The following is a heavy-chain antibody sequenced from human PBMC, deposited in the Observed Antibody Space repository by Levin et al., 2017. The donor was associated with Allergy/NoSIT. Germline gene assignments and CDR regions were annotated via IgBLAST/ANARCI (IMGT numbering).Heavy chain of an antibody. Sequence: SETLSLTCTVSGGSISTYYWSWIRQPPGKGLEWIGNIYYSGSTNYNPSLKSRVTISVDTSKNHFSLQLSSVTAADTAVYFCARDDYGDYGFDPWGQGTLVTGSS. CDR3: ARDDYGDYGFDP. CDR1: GGSISTYY. V-gene: IGHV4-59*01. CDR2: IYYSGST. D-gene: IGHD4-17*01. J-gene: IGHJ5*02.